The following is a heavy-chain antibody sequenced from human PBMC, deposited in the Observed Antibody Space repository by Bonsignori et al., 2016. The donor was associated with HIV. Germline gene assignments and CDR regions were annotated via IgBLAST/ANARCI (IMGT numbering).Heavy chain of an antibody. V-gene: IGHV4-39*01. CDR1: GDSISSNSYY. CDR3: GRRWAGTDYFDN. Sequence: QLRLQESGPGLVKPSETLSLTCNVSGDSISSNSYYWGWIRQTPGKGLEWIGTIYYTGSTNYNPSLKSRITISVDTSKNQVTLRLSSVTAADTAVYHCGRRWAGTDYFDNWGPGNPG. CDR2: IYYTGST. J-gene: IGHJ4*02. D-gene: IGHD6-19*01.